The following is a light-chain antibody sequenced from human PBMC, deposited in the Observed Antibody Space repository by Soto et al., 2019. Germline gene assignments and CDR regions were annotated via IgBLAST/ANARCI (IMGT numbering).Light chain of an antibody. CDR3: QQYDNSPYT. J-gene: IGKJ2*01. V-gene: IGKV3-20*01. CDR1: QRVSSSY. CDR2: GAS. Sequence: ETVLTQSPGTLSLSPGERVTLSCRTSQRVSSSYLAWYQQRPGQAPRRLMYGASSRASEIPAKFSGSGSRTHFTLTISRPEPEDFAVYYFQQYDNSPYTFHQGTKLEFK.